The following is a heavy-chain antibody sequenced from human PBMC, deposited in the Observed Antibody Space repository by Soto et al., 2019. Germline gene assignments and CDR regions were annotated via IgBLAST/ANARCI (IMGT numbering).Heavy chain of an antibody. D-gene: IGHD3-16*01. CDR1: GYSFTSYW. Sequence: PGESLKISCKGSGYSFTSYWIGGVRQTPGKVLEWLAMIYPGDSDTRYIPSFQYDVPISADESIVTAHLHLSTLIASDTSVYYCAGLLLLGWFEPWGPGALVKVSS. CDR3: AGLLLLGWFEP. V-gene: IGHV5-51*01. J-gene: IGHJ5*01. CDR2: IYPGDSDT.